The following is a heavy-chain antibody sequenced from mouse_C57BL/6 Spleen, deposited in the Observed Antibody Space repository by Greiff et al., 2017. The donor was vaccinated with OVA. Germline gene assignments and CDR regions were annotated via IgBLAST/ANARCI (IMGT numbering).Heavy chain of an antibody. J-gene: IGHJ3*01. CDR1: GYTFTSYG. CDR3: GRRSDGPWFAY. V-gene: IGHV1-81*01. CDR2: IYPRSGNT. D-gene: IGHD2-3*01. Sequence: QVQLQQSGAELARPGASVKLSCKASGYTFTSYGISWVKQRTGQGLEWIGEIYPRSGNTNYNGKFKGKATLTADKSSSTAYMVLRSLTSEDSAVYFCGRRSDGPWFAYWGQGTLVTVSA.